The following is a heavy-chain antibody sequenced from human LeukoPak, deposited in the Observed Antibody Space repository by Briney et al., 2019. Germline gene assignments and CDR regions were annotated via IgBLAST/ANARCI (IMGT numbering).Heavy chain of an antibody. CDR3: ARDSSDYGDPQDAFDI. V-gene: IGHV1-69*04. Sequence: GASVKVSWKASGGTFSSYTISWVRQAPGQGLEWMGRIIPILGIANYAQKFQGRVTITADKSTSTAYMELSSLRSEDTAVYYCARDSSDYGDPQDAFDIWGQGTMVTVSS. CDR2: IIPILGIA. CDR1: GGTFSSYT. J-gene: IGHJ3*02. D-gene: IGHD4-17*01.